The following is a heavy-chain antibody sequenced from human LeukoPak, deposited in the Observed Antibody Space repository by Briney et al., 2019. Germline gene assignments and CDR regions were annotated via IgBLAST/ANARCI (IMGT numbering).Heavy chain of an antibody. CDR2: ISAYNGNT. D-gene: IGHD3-3*01. CDR1: GYTFTSYG. CDR3: ARRNDFWSGYLIPTTYYYYYYMDV. Sequence: GASVKVSCKASGYTFTSYGISWVRRAPGQGLEWMGWISAYNGNTNYAQKLQGRVTMTTDTSTSTAYMELRSLRSDDTAVYYCARRNDFWSGYLIPTTYYYYYYMDVWGKGTTVTVSS. V-gene: IGHV1-18*01. J-gene: IGHJ6*03.